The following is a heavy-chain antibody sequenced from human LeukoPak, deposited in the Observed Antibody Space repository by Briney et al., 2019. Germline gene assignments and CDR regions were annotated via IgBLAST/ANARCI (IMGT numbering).Heavy chain of an antibody. CDR2: ISYSGSI. D-gene: IGHD2-2*01. CDR3: DRGMYCSSISCYGSYFDY. Sequence: SETPSLTCTVSGGSISSGDYYWNWIRQAPGKGLEWVGYISYSGSINYNPSLKSRVTISVDTTKNQFSLKLSSVTAAETAVYYRDRGMYCSSISCYGSYFDYWGQGTLVTVSS. CDR1: GGSISSGDYY. J-gene: IGHJ4*02. V-gene: IGHV4-30-4*01.